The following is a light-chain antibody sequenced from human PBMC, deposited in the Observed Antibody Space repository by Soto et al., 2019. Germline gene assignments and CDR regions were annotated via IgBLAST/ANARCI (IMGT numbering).Light chain of an antibody. J-gene: IGKJ2*01. Sequence: DIVMTQSPDSLAVSLGERATINCKSSQSGLYSSNNKNYLAWYQQKPGQPPKLLIYWASTRESGVPDRFSGSGSGTDFTLTISSLQAEDVAVYYCQQYYSIPKTFGQGTKLEIK. CDR3: QQYYSIPKT. CDR1: QSGLYSSNNKNY. CDR2: WAS. V-gene: IGKV4-1*01.